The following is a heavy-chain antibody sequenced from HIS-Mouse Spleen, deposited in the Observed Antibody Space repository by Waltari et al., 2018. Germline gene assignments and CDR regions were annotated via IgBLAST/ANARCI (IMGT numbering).Heavy chain of an antibody. J-gene: IGHJ4*02. V-gene: IGHV4-59*08. CDR2: IYYSGST. Sequence: QVQLQESGPGLVKPSETLSLTCTFSGGSLSSYYWSWIRQPPGKGLEWIGYIYYSGSTNYNPSLKSRVTISVDTSKNQFSLKLSSVTAADTAVYYCARGGLLAATYYFDYWGQGTLVTVSS. CDR3: ARGGLLAATYYFDY. CDR1: GGSLSSYY. D-gene: IGHD2-15*01.